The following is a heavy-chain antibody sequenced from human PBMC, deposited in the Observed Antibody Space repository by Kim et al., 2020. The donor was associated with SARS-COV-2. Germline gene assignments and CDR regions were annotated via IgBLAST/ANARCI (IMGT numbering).Heavy chain of an antibody. V-gene: IGHV3-9*01. J-gene: IGHJ6*04. D-gene: IGHD6-13*01. CDR3: AKAGDSSSWYDYYYGMDV. CDR2: ISWNSGSI. CDR1: GFTFDDYA. Sequence: GGSLRLSCAASGFTFDDYAMHWVRQAPGKGLEWVSCISWNSGSIGYADSVKGRFTISRDNAKNSLYLQMNSLRAEDTALYYCAKAGDSSSWYDYYYGMDVWGEGTTVTVSS.